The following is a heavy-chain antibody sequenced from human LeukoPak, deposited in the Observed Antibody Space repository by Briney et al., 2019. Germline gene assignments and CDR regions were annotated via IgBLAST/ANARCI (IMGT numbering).Heavy chain of an antibody. CDR3: ARVLYSSSWYFDY. D-gene: IGHD6-13*01. V-gene: IGHV3-11*01. Sequence: PGGSLRLSCAASGFAFSHYWMSWVRQAPGKGLEWVSYISSSGSTIYYADSVKGRFTISRDNAKNSLYLQMNSLRAEDTAVYYCARVLYSSSWYFDYWGQGTLVTVSS. J-gene: IGHJ4*02. CDR1: GFAFSHYW. CDR2: ISSSGSTI.